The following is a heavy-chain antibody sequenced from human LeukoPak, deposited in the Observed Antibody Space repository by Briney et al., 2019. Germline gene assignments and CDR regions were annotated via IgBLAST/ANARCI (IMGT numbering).Heavy chain of an antibody. J-gene: IGHJ4*02. D-gene: IGHD3-16*01. Sequence: SQTLSLTCALSGDSVSSNFAAWHWLRQSPSRGLEWLGRTYYRSKWYNDYAVSVKSRVTINPDTSKNPFSLQLNSVTPEDTAVYFCARASVNNYDYAGIDYWGQGTPVTVSA. CDR2: TYYRSKWYN. CDR1: GDSVSSNFAA. CDR3: ARASVNNYDYAGIDY. V-gene: IGHV6-1*01.